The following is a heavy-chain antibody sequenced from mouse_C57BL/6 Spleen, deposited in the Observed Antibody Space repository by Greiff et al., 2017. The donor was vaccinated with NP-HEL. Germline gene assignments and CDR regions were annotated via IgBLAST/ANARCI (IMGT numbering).Heavy chain of an antibody. J-gene: IGHJ1*03. Sequence: VKLQESGPELVKPGASVKLSCKASGYTFTSYDINWVKQRPGQGLEWIGWIYPRDGSTKYNEKFKGKATLTVDTSSSTAYMELHSLTSEDSAVYFCARSYYYGSSPYWYFDVWGTGTTVTVSS. CDR3: ARSYYYGSSPYWYFDV. V-gene: IGHV1-85*01. CDR1: GYTFTSYD. CDR2: IYPRDGST. D-gene: IGHD1-1*01.